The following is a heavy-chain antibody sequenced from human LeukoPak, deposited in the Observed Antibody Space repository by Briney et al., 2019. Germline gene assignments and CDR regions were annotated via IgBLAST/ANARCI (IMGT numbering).Heavy chain of an antibody. CDR2: IIPIFDTA. CDR3: ATRYCTNGVCSNTYYYYYGMDV. Sequence: SVKVSCKASGYTFINYGISWVRQAPGQGLEWMGGIIPIFDTANYAQKFQGRVTITADESTSTAYMGLSSLRSEDTAVYYCATRYCTNGVCSNTYYYYYGMDVWGQGTTVTVSS. D-gene: IGHD2-8*01. J-gene: IGHJ6*02. V-gene: IGHV1-69*13. CDR1: GYTFINYG.